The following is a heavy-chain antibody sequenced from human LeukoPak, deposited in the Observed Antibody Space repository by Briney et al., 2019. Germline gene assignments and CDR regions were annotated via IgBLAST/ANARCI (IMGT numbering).Heavy chain of an antibody. V-gene: IGHV4-38-2*02. CDR1: GSSINNSSY. CDR3: ASGHNLYI. CDR2: VYHIDTT. J-gene: IGHJ4*02. Sequence: SETLSLTCTVSGSSINNSSYWGWIRQPPGKGLEWIGTVYHIDTTFYNPSLKSRVRISADASRNLLSLRLTSVTAADTALYFCASGHNLYIWGQGTLLVVSS. D-gene: IGHD5/OR15-5a*01.